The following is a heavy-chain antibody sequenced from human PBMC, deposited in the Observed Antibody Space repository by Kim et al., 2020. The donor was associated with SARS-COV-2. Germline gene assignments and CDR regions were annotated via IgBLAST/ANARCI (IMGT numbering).Heavy chain of an antibody. Sequence: GGSLRLSCAASGFKFSIYGMHWVRQAPGRGLEWVAVISYDGSNSFYADSVRGRLTVSRDNSKNSLYLQIDSLRGEDTAVYFCTRDKVADTTHTVGIDVWG. CDR3: TRDKVADTTHTVGIDV. J-gene: IGHJ6*01. D-gene: IGHD1-1*01. V-gene: IGHV3-30*13. CDR1: GFKFSIYG. CDR2: ISYDGSNS.